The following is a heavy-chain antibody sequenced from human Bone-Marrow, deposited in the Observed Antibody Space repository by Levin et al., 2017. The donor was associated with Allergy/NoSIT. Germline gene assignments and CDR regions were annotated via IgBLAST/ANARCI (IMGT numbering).Heavy chain of an antibody. Sequence: PSETLSLTCTVSGGSISSDYWSWIRQPPGKGLEWIGYIYYRGNTKYNPSLKSRVTISVDTSKNQFSLKMSSVTAADTAVYYCARHNPYFDWVWGQGTTVTVSS. J-gene: IGHJ6*02. D-gene: IGHD3-9*01. CDR1: GGSISSDY. CDR3: ARHNPYFDWV. V-gene: IGHV4-59*08. CDR2: IYYRGNT.